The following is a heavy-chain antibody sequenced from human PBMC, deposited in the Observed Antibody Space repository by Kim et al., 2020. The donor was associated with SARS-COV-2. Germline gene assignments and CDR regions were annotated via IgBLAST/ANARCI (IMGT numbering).Heavy chain of an antibody. D-gene: IGHD1-26*01. CDR2: NK. V-gene: IGHV3-30-3*01. Sequence: NKYYAESVKGRFTIARDNSKNTLYLQMNSLRAEDTAVYYCARVLLGATVDYWGQGTLSPSPQ. J-gene: IGHJ4*02. CDR3: ARVLLGATVDY.